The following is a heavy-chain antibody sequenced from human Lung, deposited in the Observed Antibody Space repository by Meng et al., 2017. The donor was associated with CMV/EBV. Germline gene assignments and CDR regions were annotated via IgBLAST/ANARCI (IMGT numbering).Heavy chain of an antibody. V-gene: IGHV3-30*04. J-gene: IGHJ4*02. CDR2: ISYHGKNE. CDR3: TRSPLGGESDY. CDR1: GFTFSDFS. Sequence: GGSLRLXCAASGFTFSDFSMHWVRQAPGKGLEWVALISYHGKNEYYADSVKGRFTISRDYSKNTVSLQMSSLRPEDTAVYYCTRSPLGGESDYWGQGTLVTVSS. D-gene: IGHD3-16*01.